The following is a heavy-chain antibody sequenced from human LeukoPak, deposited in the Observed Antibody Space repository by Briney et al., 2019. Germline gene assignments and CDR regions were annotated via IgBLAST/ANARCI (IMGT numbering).Heavy chain of an antibody. CDR2: IWYDGSNK. Sequence: GGSLRLSCAASGFTFSSYGMHWVRQAPGKGLEWVAVIWYDGSNKYYADSVKGRFTISRENAQNSLFLQMNSLRAEDTAVYYCARDGGYRGYDADCWGQGTLVTVSS. CDR3: ARDGGYRGYDADC. CDR1: GFTFSSYG. J-gene: IGHJ4*02. D-gene: IGHD5-12*01. V-gene: IGHV3-33*01.